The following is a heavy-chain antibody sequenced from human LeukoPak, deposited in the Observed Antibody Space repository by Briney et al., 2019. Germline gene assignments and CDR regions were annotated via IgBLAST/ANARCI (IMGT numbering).Heavy chain of an antibody. CDR2: ISGDGGST. Sequence: GGSLRLFCAASGFTFDDYAMHWVCQAPGKGLEWVSLISGDGGSTYYADSVKGRFTISRDNSKNSLYLQMNSLRTEDTALYYCAKDIPPYYYGSGSSLDYWGQGTLVTVSS. D-gene: IGHD3-10*01. CDR3: AKDIPPYYYGSGSSLDY. V-gene: IGHV3-43*02. CDR1: GFTFDDYA. J-gene: IGHJ4*02.